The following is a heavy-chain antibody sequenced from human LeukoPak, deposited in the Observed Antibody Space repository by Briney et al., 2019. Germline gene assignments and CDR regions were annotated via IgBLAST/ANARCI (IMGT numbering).Heavy chain of an antibody. V-gene: IGHV4-59*08. CDR3: ARREDFWYFDL. J-gene: IGHJ2*01. Sequence: SETLSLTCTVSGVSITSFYWSWIRQPPGKGLEWIGYIYYTGSTNYNPSLKSRVTFSVDTSKNHFSLKLISVTAADTAVYYCARREDFWYFDLWGRGTLVTVSS. CDR2: IYYTGST. CDR1: GVSITSFY.